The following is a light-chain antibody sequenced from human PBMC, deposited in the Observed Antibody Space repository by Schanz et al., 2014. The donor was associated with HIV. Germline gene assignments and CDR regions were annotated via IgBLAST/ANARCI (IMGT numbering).Light chain of an antibody. J-gene: IGLJ2*01. CDR3: QSFDSSVSGVV. CDR1: RSDVGSYNL. CDR2: EVS. Sequence: QSALTQPASVSGSPGQSITISCTGTRSDVGSYNLVSWYQQHPGKAPKLMIYEVSKRPSGVSNRFSGSKSGNTAYLTISGLQAEDEADYYCQSFDSSVSGVVFGGGTKLTVL. V-gene: IGLV2-23*02.